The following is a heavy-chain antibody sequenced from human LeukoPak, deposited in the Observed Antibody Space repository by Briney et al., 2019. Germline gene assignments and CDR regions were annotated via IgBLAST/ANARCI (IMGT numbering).Heavy chain of an antibody. J-gene: IGHJ4*02. CDR1: GFTVSSNY. CDR2: IYSGGST. Sequence: GGSLRLSCAASGFTVSSNYMSWVRQAPGKGLEWVSVIYSGGSTYYADSVKGRFTISRDNSKNTLYLQMNSLRAEDTAVYYCARHSSGWYYFDYWGQGTLVTVSS. CDR3: ARHSSGWYYFDY. D-gene: IGHD6-19*01. V-gene: IGHV3-66*04.